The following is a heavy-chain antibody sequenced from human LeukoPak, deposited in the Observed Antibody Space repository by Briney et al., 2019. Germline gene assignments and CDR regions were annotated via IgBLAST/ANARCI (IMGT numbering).Heavy chain of an antibody. V-gene: IGHV4-59*08. Sequence: SETLSLTCTVSGGSISSYYWSWIRQPPGKGLEWIGYIYYSGSTNYNPSLKSRVTISVDTSKNQFSLKLSSVTAADTAVYYCARGDNWNDALDYWGQGTLVTVSS. CDR1: GGSISSYY. CDR3: ARGDNWNDALDY. J-gene: IGHJ4*02. D-gene: IGHD1-1*01. CDR2: IYYSGST.